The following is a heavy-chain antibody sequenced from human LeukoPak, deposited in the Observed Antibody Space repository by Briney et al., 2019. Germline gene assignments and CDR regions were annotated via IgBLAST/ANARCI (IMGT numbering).Heavy chain of an antibody. Sequence: ASVKVSCEASGYTFTSYDINWVRQATGQGLEWMGWMNPNSGNTGYAQKFQGRVTMTRNTSISTAYMELSSLRSEDTAVYYCATAAGMATISFDYWGQGTLVTVSS. CDR3: ATAAGMATISFDY. J-gene: IGHJ4*02. CDR2: MNPNSGNT. CDR1: GYTFTSYD. V-gene: IGHV1-8*01. D-gene: IGHD5-24*01.